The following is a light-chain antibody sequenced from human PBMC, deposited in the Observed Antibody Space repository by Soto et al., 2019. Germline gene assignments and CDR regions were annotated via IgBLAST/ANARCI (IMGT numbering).Light chain of an antibody. Sequence: EKVMTQSPATLSVSPGGRVTLSCRASQSVSSNFAWYQQKPGQAPRLLIYGASTRATGIPARFSGSGSETDFTLTITSLQSEDFAVYYCQQYNNWPRTFGQGTKLEIK. CDR2: GAS. V-gene: IGKV3-15*01. CDR1: QSVSSN. J-gene: IGKJ2*02. CDR3: QQYNNWPRT.